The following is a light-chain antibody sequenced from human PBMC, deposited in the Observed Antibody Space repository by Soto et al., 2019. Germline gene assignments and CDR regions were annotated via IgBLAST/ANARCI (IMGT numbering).Light chain of an antibody. V-gene: IGLV2-14*03. J-gene: IGLJ1*01. CDR2: DVS. CDR3: RSYTSSNTYV. Sequence: QSVLTQPASVSGSPGQSITMSCTGTNSEVSGYNFVSWYQQYPAEAPKLMIYDVSKRPSGVSNRFSGSKSANTASLTISWLQAEDVADYYCRSYTSSNTYVFGTGTKVTVL. CDR1: NSEVSGYNF.